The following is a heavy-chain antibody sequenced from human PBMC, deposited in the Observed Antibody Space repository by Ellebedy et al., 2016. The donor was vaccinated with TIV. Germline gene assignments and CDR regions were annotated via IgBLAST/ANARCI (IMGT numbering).Heavy chain of an antibody. CDR1: GGTFSSYA. CDR2: ISAYNGNT. J-gene: IGHJ6*02. V-gene: IGHV1-18*01. CDR3: ARESGETYYDILASKNYGMDV. D-gene: IGHD3-9*01. Sequence: AASVKVSCKASGGTFSSYAISWVRQAPGQGLEWMGWISAYNGNTNYAQKLQGRVTMTTDTSTSTAYMELRSLRSDDTAVYYCARESGETYYDILASKNYGMDVWGQGTTVTVSS.